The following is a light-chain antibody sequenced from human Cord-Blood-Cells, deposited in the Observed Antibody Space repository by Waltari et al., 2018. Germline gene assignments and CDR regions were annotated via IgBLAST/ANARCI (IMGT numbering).Light chain of an antibody. CDR1: SSDVGGYNY. J-gene: IGLJ1*01. CDR2: EVS. CDR3: SSYTSSSTPYV. V-gene: IGLV2-14*01. Sequence: QSALTQPASVSGSPGKSITNSCTGTSSDVGGYNYVSWYQQHPGKAPKLMIYEVSNRPSGVSNRFSGSKSGNTASLTISGLQAEDEADYYCSSYTSSSTPYVFGTGTKVTVL.